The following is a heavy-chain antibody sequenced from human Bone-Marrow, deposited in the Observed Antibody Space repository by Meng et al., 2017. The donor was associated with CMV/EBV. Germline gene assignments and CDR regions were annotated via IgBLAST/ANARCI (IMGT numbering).Heavy chain of an antibody. Sequence: SVKVSCKASGGTFSSYAISWVRQAPGQGLEWMGGIIPIFGTANYAQKFQGRVTITTDESTSTAYMELSSLRSEDTAVYYCATRASWGPYYYYGMDVWGQGTTVTVSS. CDR3: ATRASWGPYYYYGMDV. V-gene: IGHV1-69*05. D-gene: IGHD7-27*01. CDR2: IIPIFGTA. J-gene: IGHJ6*02. CDR1: GGTFSSYA.